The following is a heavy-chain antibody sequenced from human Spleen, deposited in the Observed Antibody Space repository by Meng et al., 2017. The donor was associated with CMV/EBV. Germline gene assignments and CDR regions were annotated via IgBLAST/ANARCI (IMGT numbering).Heavy chain of an antibody. V-gene: IGHV4-38-2*02. Sequence: SETLSLTCTVSGDSISSNYYWGWIRQPPGKGLEWIGSISHSGSTYYNPSLKSRVTISVDTSKTQFSLRLRSVTAADTAMYYCARRGATCSSAGCYTWYTWIDPWGQGVQVTVSS. J-gene: IGHJ5*02. CDR1: GDSISSNYY. D-gene: IGHD2-2*02. CDR2: ISHSGST. CDR3: ARRGATCSSAGCYTWYTWIDP.